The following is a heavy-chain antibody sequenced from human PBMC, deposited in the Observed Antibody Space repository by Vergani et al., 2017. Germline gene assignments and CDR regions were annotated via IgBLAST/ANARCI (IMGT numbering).Heavy chain of an antibody. CDR3: VRDQVTMLRGSDALDI. D-gene: IGHD3-10*01. V-gene: IGHV3-49*04. CDR1: GFTFSHYS. J-gene: IGHJ3*02. CDR2: IRSKAYGQAT. Sequence: EVQLVESGGGLVQPGGSLRLSCAASGFTFSHYSMNWVRQAPGKGLEWVGGIRSKAYGQATIYAASVKGRFTISRDDSKSIAYLQMNNLQTEDTAMYYCVRDQVTMLRGSDALDIWGQGTMVTVSS.